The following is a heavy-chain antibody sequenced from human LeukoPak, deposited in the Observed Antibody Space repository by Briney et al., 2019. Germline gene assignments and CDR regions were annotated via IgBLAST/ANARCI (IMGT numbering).Heavy chain of an antibody. CDR3: ARYSGGYLDY. Sequence: GGSLRLSCVDSGVTFGTYWMTWVRQAPGKGLEWVSYITSGSSTIYYADSVKGRFTISRDNAKNSLYLQMKSLRAEDTAVYYCARYSGGYLDYWGQGTLVTASS. CDR2: ITSGSSTI. J-gene: IGHJ4*02. CDR1: GVTFGTYW. V-gene: IGHV3-48*01. D-gene: IGHD1-26*01.